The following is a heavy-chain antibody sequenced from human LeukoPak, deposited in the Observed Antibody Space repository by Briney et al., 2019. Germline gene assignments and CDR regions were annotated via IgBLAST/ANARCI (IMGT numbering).Heavy chain of an antibody. J-gene: IGHJ4*02. CDR3: ARNLYSSSPRSDLDY. Sequence: GASVKVSCKASGYTFTGYYMHWVRQAPGQGLEWMGWINPNSGGTNYAQKFQGRVTMTRDTSISTAYMELSRLRSDDTAVYYCARNLYSSSPRSDLDYWGQRTLVTVSS. V-gene: IGHV1-2*02. CDR2: INPNSGGT. CDR1: GYTFTGYY. D-gene: IGHD6-6*01.